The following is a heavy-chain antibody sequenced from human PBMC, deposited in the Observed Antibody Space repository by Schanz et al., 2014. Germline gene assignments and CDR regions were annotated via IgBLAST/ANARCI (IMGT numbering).Heavy chain of an antibody. Sequence: QVQLVESGGGVVQPGRSLRLSCAGSGFSFSDYGMHWVRQAPGRGLEWVAVISYHGSERYYADSVKGRFTISRDNSKNTLYLQMNSLRTEATAVYSCAKSYDTSGYSGFDYWGQGTLVTVSS. V-gene: IGHV3-30*18. CDR3: AKSYDTSGYSGFDY. D-gene: IGHD3-22*01. CDR1: GFSFSDYG. CDR2: ISYHGSER. J-gene: IGHJ4*02.